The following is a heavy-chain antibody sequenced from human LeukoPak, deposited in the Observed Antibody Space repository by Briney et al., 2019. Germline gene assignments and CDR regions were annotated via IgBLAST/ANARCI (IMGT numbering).Heavy chain of an antibody. CDR1: GGSISSYY. J-gene: IGHJ4*02. D-gene: IGHD3-9*01. CDR3: ARVGLTYYDILTGYYTDTLFDY. Sequence: SETLSLTCTVSGGSISSYYWSWIRQPPGKGLEWIGYIYYSGSTNYNPSLKSQVTISVDTSKNQFSLKLSSVTAADTAVYYCARVGLTYYDILTGYYTDTLFDYWGQGTLVTVSS. CDR2: IYYSGST. V-gene: IGHV4-59*01.